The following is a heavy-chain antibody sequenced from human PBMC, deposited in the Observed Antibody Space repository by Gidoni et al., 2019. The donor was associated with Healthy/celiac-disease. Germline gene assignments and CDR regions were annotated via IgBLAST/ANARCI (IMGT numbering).Heavy chain of an antibody. D-gene: IGHD6-6*01. J-gene: IGHJ4*02. CDR3: ARAPPGYSSSYTLDY. V-gene: IGHV3-53*02. CDR1: GFTVSTNY. Sequence: EVQLVETGGGLIQPGGSLSLSCAASGFTVSTNYMSWVRQAPGKGLEWGSVIYRGGSTYYADSVKGRFTISRDNSKNTLYLQMNSLRAEDTAVYYCARAPPGYSSSYTLDYWGQGTLVTVSS. CDR2: IYRGGST.